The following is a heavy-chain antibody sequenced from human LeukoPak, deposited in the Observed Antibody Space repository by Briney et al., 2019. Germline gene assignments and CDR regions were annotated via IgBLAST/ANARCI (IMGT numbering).Heavy chain of an antibody. CDR1: GYTFTGYY. Sequence: GASVKVSCKASGYTFTGYYMHWVRQAPGQGLEWMGWINPNSGGTNYAQKFQGRVTMTRDTSISTAYMELSRLRADDTAGYYCARVYYDILTGYNNWFDPWGQGTLVTVSS. J-gene: IGHJ5*02. CDR2: INPNSGGT. D-gene: IGHD3-9*01. V-gene: IGHV1-2*02. CDR3: ARVYYDILTGYNNWFDP.